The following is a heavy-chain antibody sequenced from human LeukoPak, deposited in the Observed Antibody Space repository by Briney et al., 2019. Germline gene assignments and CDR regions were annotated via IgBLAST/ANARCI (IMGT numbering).Heavy chain of an antibody. CDR3: AQDRGATVTTFAH. J-gene: IGHJ4*02. CDR1: GFSFSKFD. V-gene: IGHV3-23*01. Sequence: GGSLRLSCTVSGFSFSKFDTNWVRLAPGKGLEWVSGISASGGSRYYADSVKGRFTISRDNSRNTVFLQVNSLRGDDTAVYYCAQDRGATVTTFAHWGLGTLVTVSS. CDR2: ISASGGSR. D-gene: IGHD4-17*01.